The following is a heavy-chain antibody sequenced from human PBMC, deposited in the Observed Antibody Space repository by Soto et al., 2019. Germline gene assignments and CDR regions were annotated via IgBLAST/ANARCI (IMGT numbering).Heavy chain of an antibody. CDR3: ARDKTTVTTLDY. CDR2: IWYDGSNK. CDR1: GFTFSSYG. V-gene: IGHV3-33*01. D-gene: IGHD4-17*01. Sequence: QVQLVESGGGVVQPGRSLRLSCAASGFTFSSYGMHWVRQAPGKGLEWVAVIWYDGSNKYYADSVKGRFTISRDNSKNTLYLQMNSLRAEDTAVYYCARDKTTVTTLDYWGQGTLVTVSS. J-gene: IGHJ4*02.